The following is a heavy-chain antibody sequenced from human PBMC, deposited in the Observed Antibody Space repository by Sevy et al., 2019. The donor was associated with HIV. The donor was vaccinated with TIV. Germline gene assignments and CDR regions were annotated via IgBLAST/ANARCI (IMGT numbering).Heavy chain of an antibody. D-gene: IGHD6-6*01. Sequence: GESLKISCAASGFTVSRNFMSWIRQAPGKGLDWVSIIYSDGTTFYADSVKGRFTISRDNSRNTLYLQMNTLRAEDTAVYYCVGADRPNQGDFWGQGTLVTVSS. J-gene: IGHJ4*02. CDR3: VGADRPNQGDF. CDR1: GFTVSRNF. CDR2: IYSDGTT. V-gene: IGHV3-53*01.